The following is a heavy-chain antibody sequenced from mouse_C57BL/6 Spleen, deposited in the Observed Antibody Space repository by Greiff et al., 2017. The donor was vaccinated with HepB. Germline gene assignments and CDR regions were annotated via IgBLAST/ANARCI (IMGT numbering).Heavy chain of an antibody. CDR2: IYCDDDK. CDR3: ARGYDSWFAY. V-gene: IGHV8-12*01. J-gene: IGHJ3*01. CDR1: GFSLSTSGMG. D-gene: IGHD2-4*01. Sequence: QVTLKVSGPGIFQSSQTLSLTCSFSGFSLSTSGMGVSWIRQPAGKGLEWLAHIYCDDDKRYNPSLKSRLTISKDTSRNQVFRKITSVDTADTATYYCARGYDSWFAYWGQGTLVTVSA.